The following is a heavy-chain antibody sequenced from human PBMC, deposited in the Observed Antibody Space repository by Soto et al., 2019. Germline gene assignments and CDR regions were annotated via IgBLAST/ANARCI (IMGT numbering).Heavy chain of an antibody. CDR2: IIPIFGTA. J-gene: IGHJ6*02. D-gene: IGHD3-22*01. CDR1: GGTFSSYA. CDR3: ARVRYYYDSSGYYLRNYYYYGMDV. V-gene: IGHV1-69*06. Sequence: QVQLVQSGAEVKKPGSSVKVSCKASGGTFSSYAISWVRQAPGQGHEWMGGIIPIFGTANYAQKFQGRVTITADKSTSTAYMELSSLRSEDTAVYYCARVRYYYDSSGYYLRNYYYYGMDVWGQGTTVTVSS.